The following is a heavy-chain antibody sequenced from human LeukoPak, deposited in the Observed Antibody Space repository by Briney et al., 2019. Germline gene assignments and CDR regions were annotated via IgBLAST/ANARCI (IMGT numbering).Heavy chain of an antibody. V-gene: IGHV4-39*06. CDR1: GGSISSTNFY. D-gene: IGHD3-16*01. CDR2: ISYSGST. J-gene: IGHJ4*02. Sequence: SETLSLTCTVSGGSISSTNFYWGWIRQPPGKGLEWIGSISYSGSTYYNPSLKSRVTITLDTSKNQFALRVISVTAADTAVYYCATRGGYDLDYWGQGNLVTVSS. CDR3: ATRGGYDLDY.